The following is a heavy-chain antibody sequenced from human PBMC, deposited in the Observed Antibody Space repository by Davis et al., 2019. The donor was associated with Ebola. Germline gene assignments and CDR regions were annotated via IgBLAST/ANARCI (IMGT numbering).Heavy chain of an antibody. J-gene: IGHJ6*02. D-gene: IGHD4-17*01. CDR3: AGTTFYYYGMDV. CDR1: GFTVSSNY. Sequence: GSLRLSCAASGFTVSSNYMSWVRQAPGKGLEWVSVIYSGGSTYYADSVKGRFTISRDNSKNTLYLQMNSLRAEDTAVYYCAGTTFYYYGMDVWGQGTTVTVSS. V-gene: IGHV3-66*01. CDR2: IYSGGST.